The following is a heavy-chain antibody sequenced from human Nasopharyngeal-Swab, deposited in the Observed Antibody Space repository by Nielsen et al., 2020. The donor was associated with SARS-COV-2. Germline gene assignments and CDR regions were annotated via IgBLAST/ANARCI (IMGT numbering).Heavy chain of an antibody. CDR3: ARDRGLAEPSLGDY. D-gene: IGHD3-10*01. V-gene: IGHV1-8*01. CDR2: MNPNSGNT. CDR1: GYTFTSYD. Sequence: ASVKVSCKAPGYTFTSYDINWVRQATGQGLEWMGWMNPNSGNTGYAQKFQGRVTMTRNTSISTAYMELSSLRSEDTAMYYCARDRGLAEPSLGDYWGQGTLVTVSS. J-gene: IGHJ4*02.